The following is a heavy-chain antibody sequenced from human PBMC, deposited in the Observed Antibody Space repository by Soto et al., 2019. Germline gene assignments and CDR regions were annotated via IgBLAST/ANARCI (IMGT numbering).Heavy chain of an antibody. CDR2: INPTDSET. V-gene: IGHV5-10-1*01. CDR1: GHRFTTYW. J-gene: IGHJ6*01. D-gene: IGHD4-17*01. CDR3: ASPTMTSTSFYYAMDV. Sequence: PVESLTISCKTSGHRFTTYWIIWVRQMPGNGLEYMGKINPTDSETNYSPSFEGHVTFSVDRSTSTAYVRWNSLKASDTAMYYCASPTMTSTSFYYAMDVWGQGTTVTVSS.